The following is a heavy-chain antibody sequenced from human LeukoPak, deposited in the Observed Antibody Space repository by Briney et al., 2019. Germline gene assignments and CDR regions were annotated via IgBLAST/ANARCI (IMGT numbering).Heavy chain of an antibody. CDR3: ARGSVRAFDI. CDR2: IYSGGTT. V-gene: IGHV3-53*01. CDR1: GFTVSTNY. D-gene: IGHD1-26*01. J-gene: IGHJ3*02. Sequence: GGSLRLSCEASGFTVSTNYMNWVRQAPGKGLEWVSVIYSGGTTYYADSVRGRFSISRDTSKNTLYLQMNSLRAEDTAVYYCARGSVRAFDIWGQGTMVTVSS.